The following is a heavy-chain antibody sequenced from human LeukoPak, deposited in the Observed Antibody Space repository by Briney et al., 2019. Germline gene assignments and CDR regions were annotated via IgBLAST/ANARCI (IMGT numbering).Heavy chain of an antibody. Sequence: ASVKVSCKASGYTFTNYGISWVRQAPGQGLEWMGWISAYNGNTNYAQKFQGRITMTTDTSTSTAYMELSSLRSEDTAVYYCATRSNYYDSSGYPFDYWGQGTLVTVSS. CDR2: ISAYNGNT. CDR3: ATRSNYYDSSGYPFDY. J-gene: IGHJ4*02. CDR1: GYTFTNYG. V-gene: IGHV1-18*01. D-gene: IGHD3-22*01.